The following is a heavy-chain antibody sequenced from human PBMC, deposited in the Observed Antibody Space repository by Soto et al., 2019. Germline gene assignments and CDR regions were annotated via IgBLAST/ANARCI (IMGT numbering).Heavy chain of an antibody. D-gene: IGHD3-10*01. V-gene: IGHV3-15*07. CDR2: IKGKIDGGTT. J-gene: IGHJ4*02. CDR3: TTDGITMVREGSFDY. Sequence: EVQLVESGGGLVKPGGSLRLSCAASGFIFSNAWMNWVRQAPGKGLEWVGRIKGKIDGGTTDYAAPVKGRFTISRDDSKNTLYLQMNSLKTEDTAVYYCTTDGITMVREGSFDYWGQGTLVTVSS. CDR1: GFIFSNAW.